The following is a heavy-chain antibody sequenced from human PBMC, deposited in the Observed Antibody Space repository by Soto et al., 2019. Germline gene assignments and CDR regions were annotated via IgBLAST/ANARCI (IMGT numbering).Heavy chain of an antibody. Sequence: ASVKVSCKASGYTFTNYAMHWVRQAPGQRLEWMGWINAGNGNTKYSQKFQGRVTITRDTSASTAYMELSSLRSEDTAVYYCARGPVNPITMVRGVIHWFDPWGQGTLVTVSS. CDR3: ARGPVNPITMVRGVIHWFDP. CDR1: GYTFTNYA. V-gene: IGHV1-3*01. D-gene: IGHD3-10*01. J-gene: IGHJ5*02. CDR2: INAGNGNT.